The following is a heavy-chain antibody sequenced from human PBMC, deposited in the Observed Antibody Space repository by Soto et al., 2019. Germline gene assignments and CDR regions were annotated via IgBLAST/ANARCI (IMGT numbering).Heavy chain of an antibody. CDR2: FYYSGST. CDR3: ARRYGSAFDI. J-gene: IGHJ3*02. Sequence: SETLSLTCTVSGGSISGYYWSWIRQPPGKGLEWIGYFYYSGSTNYNPSLKSRVTISVDTSKNQFSLKLSSVTAADTAVYYCARRYGSAFDIWGQGTMVTVSS. V-gene: IGHV4-59*01. D-gene: IGHD3-10*01. CDR1: GGSISGYY.